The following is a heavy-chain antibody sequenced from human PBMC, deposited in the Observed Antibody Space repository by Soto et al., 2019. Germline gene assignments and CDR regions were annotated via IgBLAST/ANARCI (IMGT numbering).Heavy chain of an antibody. V-gene: IGHV3-30*18. Sequence: QVQLVESGGGVVQPGRSLRLSCAASGFTFSNFGMHWVCQAPGKGLEWVAAISADGSDKYFSGSVKGRFTISRDNSKNTLFLQMNSLRLEDTAVYYCVKGSDVARQELDYWGQGTLVTVSS. CDR1: GFTFSNFG. CDR2: ISADGSDK. J-gene: IGHJ4*02. CDR3: VKGSDVARQELDY. D-gene: IGHD3-3*01.